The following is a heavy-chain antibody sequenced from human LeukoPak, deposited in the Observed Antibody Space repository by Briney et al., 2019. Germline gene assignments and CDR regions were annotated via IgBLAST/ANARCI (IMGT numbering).Heavy chain of an antibody. J-gene: IGHJ6*04. CDR2: IHVDANEI. CDR1: GFTFSDEG. Sequence: GGSLRLSCAASGFTFSDEGMHWVRQAPGKGLEWVSFIHVDANEIYYADSVKGRFTISRDSSKNTLHLQMNSLRAEDTAVYYCANSRNVVVPAAKTMDVWGKGTTVTVSS. D-gene: IGHD2-2*01. CDR3: ANSRNVVVPAAKTMDV. V-gene: IGHV3-30*02.